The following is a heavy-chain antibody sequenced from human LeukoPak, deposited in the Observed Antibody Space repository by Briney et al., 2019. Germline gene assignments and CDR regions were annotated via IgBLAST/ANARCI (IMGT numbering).Heavy chain of an antibody. V-gene: IGHV1-69*13. D-gene: IGHD3-10*01. CDR1: GATFSSYA. CDR3: ARAIGVWSSGAFDI. Sequence: SVKVSCKASGATFSSYAISWVRQAPGQGLEWMVGIIPIFGTANYAQKFQGRVTITADESTSTAYMELSSLRSEDTAVYYCARAIGVWSSGAFDIWGQGTMVTVSS. J-gene: IGHJ3*02. CDR2: IIPIFGTA.